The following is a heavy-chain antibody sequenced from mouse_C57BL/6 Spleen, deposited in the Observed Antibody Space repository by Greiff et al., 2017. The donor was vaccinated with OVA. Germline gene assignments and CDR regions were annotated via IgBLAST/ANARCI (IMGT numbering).Heavy chain of an antibody. CDR3: ARKGGYGYGYAMDY. Sequence: VKLQESGPGLVQPSQSLSITCTVSGFSLTSYGVHWVRQSPGKGLEWLGVIWSGGSTDYNAAFISRLSISKDNSKSQVFFKMNSLQADDTAIYYCARKGGYGYGYAMDYWGQGTSVTVSS. D-gene: IGHD2-2*01. V-gene: IGHV2-2*01. J-gene: IGHJ4*01. CDR1: GFSLTSYG. CDR2: IWSGGST.